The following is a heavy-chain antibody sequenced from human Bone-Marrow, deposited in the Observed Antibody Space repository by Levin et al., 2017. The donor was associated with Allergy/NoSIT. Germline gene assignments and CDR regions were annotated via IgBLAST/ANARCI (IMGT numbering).Heavy chain of an antibody. Sequence: SETLSLTCTVSGGSISSYYWSWIRQPPGKGLEWIGYIYYSGSTNYNPSLKSRVTISVDTSKNQFSLKLSSVTAADTAVYYCARDTAYYDSSGKRGYYYGMDVWGQGTTVTVSS. J-gene: IGHJ6*02. CDR3: ARDTAYYDSSGKRGYYYGMDV. V-gene: IGHV4-59*01. CDR2: IYYSGST. D-gene: IGHD3-22*01. CDR1: GGSISSYY.